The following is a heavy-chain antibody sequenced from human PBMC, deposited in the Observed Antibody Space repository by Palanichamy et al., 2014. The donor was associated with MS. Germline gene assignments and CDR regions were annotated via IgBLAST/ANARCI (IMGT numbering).Heavy chain of an antibody. CDR2: IGGYKGNT. D-gene: IGHD3-22*01. V-gene: IGHV1-18*01. J-gene: IGHJ4*02. CDR3: ARIPRPYYYDSSEGFDY. CDR1: GYTFNNYA. Sequence: QVQLVQSGAEAKKPGASVKVSCKASGYTFNNYAVSWVRQAPGQGLEWMGWIGGYKGNTIYAQSFQGRVTMTTDTPTSTAYMELRSLRSDDTAVYYCARIPRPYYYDSSEGFDYWGQGTLVTVSS.